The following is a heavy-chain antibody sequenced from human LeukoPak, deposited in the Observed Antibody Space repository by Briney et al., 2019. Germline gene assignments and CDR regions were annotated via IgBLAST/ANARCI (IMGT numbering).Heavy chain of an antibody. CDR2: ISGSDGGT. D-gene: IGHD5-18*01. CDR1: GFTFSSYA. Sequence: GGSLRLSCAASGFTFSSYAMSWVRQAPGKGLEWVSAISGSDGGTYYADSVRGRFTISRDNSKNMLSLQMNTLRAEDTAIYYCAKGYTFGPNWFDPWGQGTLVTVSS. J-gene: IGHJ5*02. CDR3: AKGYTFGPNWFDP. V-gene: IGHV3-23*01.